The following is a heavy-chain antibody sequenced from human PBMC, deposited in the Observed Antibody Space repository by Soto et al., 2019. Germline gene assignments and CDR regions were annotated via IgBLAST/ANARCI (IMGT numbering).Heavy chain of an antibody. J-gene: IGHJ4*02. Sequence: GGSLRLSCTASGFTFSSYGMGWVRQAPGKGLQWVSGIYGNGGGIEYADSVKGRFTISRDNSKNTVYLQMTDLRADDTAVYYCAKDAVYNDGLWLMDHWGQGTQVTVSS. CDR2: IYGNGGGI. D-gene: IGHD2-21*01. V-gene: IGHV3-23*01. CDR3: AKDAVYNDGLWLMDH. CDR1: GFTFSSYG.